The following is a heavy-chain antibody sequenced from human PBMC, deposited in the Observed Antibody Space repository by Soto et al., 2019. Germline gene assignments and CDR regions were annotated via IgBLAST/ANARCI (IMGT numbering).Heavy chain of an antibody. V-gene: IGHV4-39*01. Sequence: SETLSLTCTVSRGSISRGTNYSACGRQPPGKGLEWIANIYYSGRTFYNPSLKSRVTISLDTSKNQFSLELRSVTAADTAVYYCARHEAGWYFDSWGQGTLVTVSS. CDR3: ARHEAGWYFDS. CDR2: IYYSGRT. J-gene: IGHJ4*02. CDR1: RGSISRGTNY. D-gene: IGHD6-25*01.